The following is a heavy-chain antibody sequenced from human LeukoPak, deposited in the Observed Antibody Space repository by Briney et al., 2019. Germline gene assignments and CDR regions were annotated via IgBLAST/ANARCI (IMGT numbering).Heavy chain of an antibody. CDR2: IIPIFGTA. D-gene: IGHD3-22*01. Sequence: ASVKVSCKASGGTFSSYAISWVRQAPGQGLEWMGGIIPIFGTANYAQKFQGRVTITADESTSTAYMELSSLRSEDTAVYYCAREDMVGPHDSSGCYSSWGQGTLVTVSS. CDR1: GGTFSSYA. V-gene: IGHV1-69*13. CDR3: AREDMVGPHDSSGCYSS. J-gene: IGHJ4*02.